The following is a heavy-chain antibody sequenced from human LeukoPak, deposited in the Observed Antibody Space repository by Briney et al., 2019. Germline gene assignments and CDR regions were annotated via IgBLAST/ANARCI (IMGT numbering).Heavy chain of an antibody. Sequence: ASVKVSSKASGYTFTSYAMHWVRQAPGQRLEWMGWINAGNGNTKYSQKFQGRVTITRDTSASTAYMELSSLRSEDTAVYYCARATRVSYGMDVWGKGTTSPSPQ. J-gene: IGHJ6*04. V-gene: IGHV1-3*01. D-gene: IGHD3-10*01. CDR3: ARATRVSYGMDV. CDR1: GYTFTSYA. CDR2: INAGNGNT.